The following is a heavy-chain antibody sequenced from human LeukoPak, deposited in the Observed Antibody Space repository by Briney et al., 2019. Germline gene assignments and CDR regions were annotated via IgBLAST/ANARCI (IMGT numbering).Heavy chain of an antibody. D-gene: IGHD3-22*01. CDR2: VSSGSSTI. J-gene: IGHJ4*02. CDR1: RFTFSSYA. CDR3: ARDPYYYDSSGYYGY. Sequence: PGGSLRLSCAASRFTFSSYAMSWIRQAPGKGLEWVSYVSSGSSTIYYADSVKGRFTVSRDNGKRSLYLHMNSLRAEDTAMYYCARDPYYYDSSGYYGYWGQGTLVTVSS. V-gene: IGHV3-48*04.